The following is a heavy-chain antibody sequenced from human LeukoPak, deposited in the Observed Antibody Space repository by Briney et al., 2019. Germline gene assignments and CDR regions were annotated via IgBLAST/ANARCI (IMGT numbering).Heavy chain of an antibody. J-gene: IGHJ6*02. D-gene: IGHD4-17*01. V-gene: IGHV4-34*01. Sequence: SETLSLTCAVYGGSFSGYYWSWIRQPPGKGLEWMGEVNHIGSTNYHPSLKSRATIPVDTPKNQSSRKLSSVTAADTAVYYCARGYGDYQYYNYGMDVWGQGTTVTVSS. CDR3: ARGYGDYQYYNYGMDV. CDR2: VNHIGST. CDR1: GGSFSGYY.